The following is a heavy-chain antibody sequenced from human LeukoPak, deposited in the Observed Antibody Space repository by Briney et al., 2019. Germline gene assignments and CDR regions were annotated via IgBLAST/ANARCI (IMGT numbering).Heavy chain of an antibody. CDR3: ASRWGQNIDY. CDR2: IYYSGST. D-gene: IGHD5-24*01. CDR1: GGSISSSSYY. J-gene: IGHJ4*02. V-gene: IGHV4-39*01. Sequence: SETLSLTCTVSGGSISSSSYYWGWIRQPPGKGLEWIGSIYYSGSTYYNPSLKSRVTISVDTSKNQFSLKLSSVTAADTAVYYCASRWGQNIDYWGQGTLVTVSS.